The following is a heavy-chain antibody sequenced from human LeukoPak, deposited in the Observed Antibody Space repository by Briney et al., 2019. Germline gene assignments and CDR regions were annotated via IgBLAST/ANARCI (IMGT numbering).Heavy chain of an antibody. Sequence: SETLSLTCAVYGGSFSGYYWSWIRQPPGKGLEWIGEINHSGSTNYNPSLKSRVTISVDTSKNQFSLKLSSVTAADTAVYCCARGFWSGYYPSYGMDVWGQGTTVTVSS. CDR1: GGSFSGYY. CDR2: INHSGST. V-gene: IGHV4-34*01. CDR3: ARGFWSGYYPSYGMDV. D-gene: IGHD3-3*01. J-gene: IGHJ6*02.